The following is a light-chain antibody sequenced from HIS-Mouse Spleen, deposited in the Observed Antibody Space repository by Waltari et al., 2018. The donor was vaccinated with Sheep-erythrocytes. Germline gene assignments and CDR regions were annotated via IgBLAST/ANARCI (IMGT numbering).Light chain of an antibody. J-gene: IGLJ3*02. V-gene: IGLV2-23*01. CDR1: SSDVGSYNL. CDR3: CSYAGSSTPWV. CDR2: EGS. Sequence: QSALTQPASVSGSPGQSITISCTGTSSDVGSYNLVSWYQQHPGKAPKLMIYEGSKRPSGVASRFAGSKSGNTASRTISGLQAEDEADYYCCSYAGSSTPWVFGGGTKLTVL.